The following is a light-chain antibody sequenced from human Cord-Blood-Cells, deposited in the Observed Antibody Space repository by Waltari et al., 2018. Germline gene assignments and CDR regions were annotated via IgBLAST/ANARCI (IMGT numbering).Light chain of an antibody. CDR3: AAWDDSLNAWV. CDR2: SNN. CDR1: SSNIGSNT. J-gene: IGLJ3*02. Sequence: QSVLTQPPSASGTPGQRVTIPCSGGSSNIGSNTVHWYQQLPGTAPKLLIYSNNQRPSGVPDRFSGSKSGTSASLAISGLQSEDEADYYCAAWDDSLNAWVFGGGTKLTVL. V-gene: IGLV1-44*01.